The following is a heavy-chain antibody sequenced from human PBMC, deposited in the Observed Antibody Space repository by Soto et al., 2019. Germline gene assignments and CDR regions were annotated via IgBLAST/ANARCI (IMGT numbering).Heavy chain of an antibody. D-gene: IGHD2-15*01. J-gene: IGHJ4*02. CDR1: GFTFSSYG. CDR2: IWYDGSNK. V-gene: IGHV3-33*01. CDR3: ARGSSGSSFDY. Sequence: QVQLVESGGGVVQPGRSLRLSCAASGFTFSSYGMQWVRQAPSKGLEWVVLIWYDGSNKYYTDSVKGRFTISRDNSKNTLYLQMNSLRTEDTAVYYCARGSSGSSFDYWGQGTLVTVSS.